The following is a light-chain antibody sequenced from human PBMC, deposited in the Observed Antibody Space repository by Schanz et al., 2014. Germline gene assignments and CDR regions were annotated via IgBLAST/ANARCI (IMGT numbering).Light chain of an antibody. CDR3: AIWYSNTVV. V-gene: IGLV5-45*02. J-gene: IGLJ2*01. Sequence: QLVLTQPSSLSASPGASASLTCTLRSGINVGTYRIYWYQQKPGSPPQYLLRYKSDSDKQQGSGVPSRFSGSKDASANAGLLVISGLQSEDEAAYYCAIWYSNTVVFGGGTKLTVL. CDR2: YKSDSDK. CDR1: SGINVGTYR.